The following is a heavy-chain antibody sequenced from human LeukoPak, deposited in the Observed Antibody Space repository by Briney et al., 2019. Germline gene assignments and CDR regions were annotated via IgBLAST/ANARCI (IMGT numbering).Heavy chain of an antibody. CDR3: ARDLALLMGMPYLDY. CDR1: GGSISSGSYY. CDR2: IYTSGST. J-gene: IGHJ4*02. V-gene: IGHV4-61*02. Sequence: PSETLSLTCTVSGGSISSGSYYWSWIRQPAGKGLEWIGRIYTSGSTNYNPSLERRVTISVDMSKNHFSLKLSSVTVADTAVYYCARDLALLMGMPYLDYWGQGTLVTVSS. D-gene: IGHD7-27*01.